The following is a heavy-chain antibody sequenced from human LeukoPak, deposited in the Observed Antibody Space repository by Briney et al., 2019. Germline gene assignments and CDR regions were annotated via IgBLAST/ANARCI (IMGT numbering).Heavy chain of an antibody. J-gene: IGHJ6*03. D-gene: IGHD6-13*01. V-gene: IGHV1-46*01. Sequence: ASVKVSCKASGYTFTSYYMHRVRQAPGQGLEWMGIINPSGGSTSYAQKFQGRVTMTRDMSTSTVYMELSSLRSEDTAVYYCARGIAAEYYMDVWGKGTTVTVSS. CDR1: GYTFTSYY. CDR3: ARGIAAEYYMDV. CDR2: INPSGGST.